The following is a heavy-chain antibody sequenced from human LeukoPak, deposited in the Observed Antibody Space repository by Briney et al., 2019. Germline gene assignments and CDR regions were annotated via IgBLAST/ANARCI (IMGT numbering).Heavy chain of an antibody. CDR1: GGTFSSYA. D-gene: IGHD5-18*01. Sequence: GASVKVSCKASGGTFSSYAISWVRQAPGQGLGWVGGITPIFGTANYAQTFQGRVTITADESTTTAYMELSSLRAEDTAVYYCARDPLETAMVVFDDWGQGTLVTVSS. J-gene: IGHJ4*02. CDR2: ITPIFGTA. CDR3: ARDPLETAMVVFDD. V-gene: IGHV1-69*13.